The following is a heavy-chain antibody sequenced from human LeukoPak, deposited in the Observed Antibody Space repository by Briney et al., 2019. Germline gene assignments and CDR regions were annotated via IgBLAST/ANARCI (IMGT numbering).Heavy chain of an antibody. CDR1: GASISSYY. J-gene: IGHJ4*02. CDR3: AGHGHWGSAVY. D-gene: IGHD7-27*01. Sequence: PSETLSLTCTVSGASISSYYWSWIRQPPGKGLEWIGYIYYSGSTNYNPSLKSRVTISVDTSKNQFSLKLSSVTAADTTVYYCAGHGHWGSAVYWGQGTLVTVSS. V-gene: IGHV4-59*08. CDR2: IYYSGST.